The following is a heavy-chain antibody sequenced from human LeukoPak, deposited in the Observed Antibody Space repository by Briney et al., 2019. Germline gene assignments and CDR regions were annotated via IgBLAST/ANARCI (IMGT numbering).Heavy chain of an antibody. J-gene: IGHJ4*02. CDR3: ARERGIAYYFDY. D-gene: IGHD6-13*01. CDR1: GFTFSSYS. CDR2: ISSSSSYI. Sequence: PGGSLRLSCAASGFTFSSYSMNWVRQAPGKGLEWVSSISSSSSYIYYADSVKGRFPISRDNAKNSLYLQMSSLRAEDTAVYYCARERGIAYYFDYWGQGTLVTVSS. V-gene: IGHV3-21*01.